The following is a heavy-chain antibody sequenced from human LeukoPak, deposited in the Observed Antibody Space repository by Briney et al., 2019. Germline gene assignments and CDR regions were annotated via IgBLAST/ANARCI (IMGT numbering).Heavy chain of an antibody. J-gene: IGHJ4*02. D-gene: IGHD2-8*02. CDR3: TRSAGWWSLDY. V-gene: IGHV4-4*02. CDR1: GDSISNSFW. CDR2: IPHTGST. Sequence: SETLSLTCTVSGDSISNSFWWSWVRQPPGKGLDWIGEIPHTGSTKYNPSLKNRVTISRDSSKNQFSLKLNSVTAADTATYYCTRSAGWWSLDYWGQGALVTVSS.